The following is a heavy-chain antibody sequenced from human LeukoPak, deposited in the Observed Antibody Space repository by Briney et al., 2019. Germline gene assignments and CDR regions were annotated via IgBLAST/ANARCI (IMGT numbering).Heavy chain of an antibody. Sequence: SETLSLTCTVSGGSISSYYWSWIRQPPGKGLEWIGYIYYSGSTNYNPSLKSRVTISVDTSKNQFSLKLSSVTAADTAVYYCASSLHSGSYYAYYYYGMDVWGQGTTVTVSS. J-gene: IGHJ6*02. V-gene: IGHV4-59*01. D-gene: IGHD1-26*01. CDR1: GGSISSYY. CDR2: IYYSGST. CDR3: ASSLHSGSYYAYYYYGMDV.